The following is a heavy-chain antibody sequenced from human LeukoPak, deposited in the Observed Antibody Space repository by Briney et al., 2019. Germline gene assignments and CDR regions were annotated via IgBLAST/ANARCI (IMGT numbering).Heavy chain of an antibody. D-gene: IGHD6-19*01. CDR1: GFTFSSYA. CDR2: ISGSGGST. V-gene: IGHV3-23*01. CDR3: ARDQDSSGWYDSHDY. Sequence: GGSLRLSCAASGFTFSSYAMSWVRQAPGKGLEWVSAISGSGGSTYYADSVKGRFTISRDNSKNTLYLQMNSLRAEDTAVYYCARDQDSSGWYDSHDYWGQGTLVTVSS. J-gene: IGHJ4*02.